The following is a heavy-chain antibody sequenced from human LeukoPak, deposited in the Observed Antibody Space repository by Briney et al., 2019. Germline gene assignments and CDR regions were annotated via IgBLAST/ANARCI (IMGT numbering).Heavy chain of an antibody. CDR2: INPNSGGT. J-gene: IGHJ4*02. CDR3: AREPAIISTPPDN. V-gene: IGHV1-2*02. Sequence: ASVRVSCKASVYTFTGYYTHWVRQAPGQGLEWMGWINPNSGGTNYAQKFQGRVTMTRDTSISTAYMELSRLRSDDTAVYYCAREPAIISTPPDNWGQGTLVTVSS. CDR1: VYTFTGYY.